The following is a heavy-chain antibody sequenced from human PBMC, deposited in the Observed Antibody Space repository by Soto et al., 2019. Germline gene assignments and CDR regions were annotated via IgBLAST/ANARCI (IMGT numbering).Heavy chain of an antibody. Sequence: EVQLVESGGDLVQPGGSLRLSCAASGFTFSNYWMHWVRQAPGKGLMWVSRINPDGSRTTYADSVKGRFAISRDNAKNTVYLQMHSLRAEDAAVYDCARVKLGSYDWFDPWGQGTLVTVSS. CDR3: ARVKLGSYDWFDP. V-gene: IGHV3-74*01. J-gene: IGHJ5*02. CDR1: GFTFSNYW. D-gene: IGHD3-16*01. CDR2: INPDGSRT.